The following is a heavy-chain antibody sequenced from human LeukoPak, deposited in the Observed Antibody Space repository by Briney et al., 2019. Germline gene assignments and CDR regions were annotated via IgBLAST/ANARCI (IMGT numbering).Heavy chain of an antibody. V-gene: IGHV4-39*07. CDR3: ARTNPWELKYYFDY. Sequence: PSETLSLTCTVSGGSISSSSYYWGWIRQPPWKGLEWIGSIYYSGSTYYNPSLKSRVTISVDTSKNQFSLKLSSVTAADTAVYYCARTNPWELKYYFDYWGQGTLVTVSS. CDR2: IYYSGST. CDR1: GGSISSSSYY. J-gene: IGHJ4*02. D-gene: IGHD1-7*01.